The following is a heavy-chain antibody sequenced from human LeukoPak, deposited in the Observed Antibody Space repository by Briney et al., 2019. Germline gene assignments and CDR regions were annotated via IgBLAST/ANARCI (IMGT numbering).Heavy chain of an antibody. V-gene: IGHV3-48*03. CDR2: ISSSGSTI. CDR1: GFTFSSYE. J-gene: IGHJ4*02. D-gene: IGHD5-12*01. CDR3: ARIAYSGYDFLVFDY. Sequence: QTGGSLRLSCAASGFTFSSYEMNWVRRAPGKGLEWVSYISSSGSTIYYADSVKGRFTISRDNAKNSLYLQMNSLRAEDTAVYYCARIAYSGYDFLVFDYWGQGTLVTVSS.